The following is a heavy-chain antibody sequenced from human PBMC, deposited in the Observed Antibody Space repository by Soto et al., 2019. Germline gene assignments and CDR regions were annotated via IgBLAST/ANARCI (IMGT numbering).Heavy chain of an antibody. J-gene: IGHJ6*02. CDR1: GYTFTGYY. CDR2: INPNSGGT. D-gene: IGHD6-13*01. Sequence: EASVKVSCKASGYTFTGYYMHWVRQAPGQGLEWMGWINPNSGGTNYAQKFQGRVTMTRDTSISTAYMELSRLRSDDTAVYYCARDRLLLAAAAPAGYYYYGMDVWGQGTTVTVSS. CDR3: ARDRLLLAAAAPAGYYYYGMDV. V-gene: IGHV1-2*02.